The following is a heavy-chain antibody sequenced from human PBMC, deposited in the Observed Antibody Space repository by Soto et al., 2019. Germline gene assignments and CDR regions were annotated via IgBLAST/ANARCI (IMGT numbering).Heavy chain of an antibody. CDR1: GGSITSSSHF. CDR3: AGQTFTIAAASYGRSNWFDP. V-gene: IGHV4-39*01. J-gene: IGHJ5*02. CDR2: IYFTGNT. D-gene: IGHD6-25*01. Sequence: PSETLSLTCTASGGSITSSSHFWGWVRQPPGKGLEWIGTIYFTGNTYYTPSLKSRLTMSIDTSKNEFSLRLNSVAAADTAVYYCAGQTFTIAAASYGRSNWFDPSGPGTLVTVSS.